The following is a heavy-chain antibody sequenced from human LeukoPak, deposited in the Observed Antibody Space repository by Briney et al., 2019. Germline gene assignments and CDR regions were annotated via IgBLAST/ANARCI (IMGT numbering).Heavy chain of an antibody. CDR3: ARFASLYSRSWYYAFDI. V-gene: IGHV1-46*01. D-gene: IGHD6-13*01. CDR2: INPSGGST. CDR1: GYTFTSYY. J-gene: IGHJ3*02. Sequence: GASVKVSCKASGYTFTSYYMHWVRQAPGQGLEWMGIINPSGGSTSYAQKFQGRVTMTRDTSTSTVYMELSSLRSEDTAVYYCARFASLYSRSWYYAFDIWGQGTMVTVSS.